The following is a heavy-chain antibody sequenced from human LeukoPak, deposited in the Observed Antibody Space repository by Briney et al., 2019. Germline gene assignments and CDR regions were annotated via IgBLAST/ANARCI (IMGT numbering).Heavy chain of an antibody. CDR3: AGRTRYYYYYGMDV. J-gene: IGHJ6*02. Sequence: PSETLSLTCTVSGGSISSYYWSWIRQPPGKGLEWIGYIYYSGSTNYNPSLKSRVTISVDTSKNQFSLKLSSVTAADTAVYYCAGRTRYYYYYGMDVWGQGTTVTVS. CDR1: GGSISSYY. V-gene: IGHV4-59*01. CDR2: IYYSGST. D-gene: IGHD1-14*01.